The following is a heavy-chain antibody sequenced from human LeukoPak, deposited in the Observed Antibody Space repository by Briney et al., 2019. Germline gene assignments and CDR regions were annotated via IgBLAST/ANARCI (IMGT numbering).Heavy chain of an antibody. CDR1: GYSISSGYY. D-gene: IGHD6-19*01. CDR2: IYHSGST. V-gene: IGHV4-38-2*01. J-gene: IGHJ3*02. Sequence: SETLSLTCAVPGYSISSGYYWGWIRQPPGKGVEWIGSIYHSGSTYYNPSLKSRVTISVDTSKNQFSLKLSSVTASDTAVYYCVRDQWLAAFDIWGQGTMVTVSS. CDR3: VRDQWLAAFDI.